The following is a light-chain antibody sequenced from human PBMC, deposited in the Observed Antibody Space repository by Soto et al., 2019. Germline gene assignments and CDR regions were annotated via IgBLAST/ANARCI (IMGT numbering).Light chain of an antibody. CDR3: QQSYSTPT. CDR2: AAS. CDR1: QSISTN. J-gene: IGKJ5*01. V-gene: IGKV1-39*01. Sequence: DIQMTQSPLSLSASVGDRVTITCRASQSISTNLNWYQQKPGKAPNLLIYAASSLQSGVPSRFSGSGSGTDFALTISSLQPEDFATYYCQQSYSTPTFGQGTRLEMK.